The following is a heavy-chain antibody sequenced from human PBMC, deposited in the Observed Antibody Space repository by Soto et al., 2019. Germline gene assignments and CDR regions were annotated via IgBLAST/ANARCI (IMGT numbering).Heavy chain of an antibody. Sequence: SETLSRTCTVSGGSISSGDYYWSWIRQPPGKGLEWIGYIYYSGSTYYNPSLKSRVTISVDTSKNQFSLKLSSVTAADTAVYYCDREAYSNYFDYWGQGTLVTVSS. CDR3: DREAYSNYFDY. CDR2: IYYSGST. J-gene: IGHJ4*02. V-gene: IGHV4-30-4*01. CDR1: GGSISSGDYY. D-gene: IGHD4-4*01.